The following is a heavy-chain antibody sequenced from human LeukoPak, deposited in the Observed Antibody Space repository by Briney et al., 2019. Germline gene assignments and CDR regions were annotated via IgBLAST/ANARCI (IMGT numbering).Heavy chain of an antibody. CDR2: IRYDGSNK. Sequence: GGSLRLSCAASGFTFSSYGMHWVRQAPGKGLEWVAFIRYDGSNKYYTDSVKGRFTISRDNSKNTLYLQMNSLRAEDTAVYYCGKDPHYYDSSGYSYYFDYWGQGTLVTVSS. CDR1: GFTFSSYG. CDR3: GKDPHYYDSSGYSYYFDY. D-gene: IGHD3-22*01. V-gene: IGHV3-30*02. J-gene: IGHJ4*02.